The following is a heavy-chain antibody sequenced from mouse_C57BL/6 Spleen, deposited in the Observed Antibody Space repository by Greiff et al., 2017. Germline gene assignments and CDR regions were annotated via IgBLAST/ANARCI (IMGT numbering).Heavy chain of an antibody. CDR2: INPSSGYT. CDR1: GYTFTSYW. D-gene: IGHD3-2*02. V-gene: IGHV1-7*01. J-gene: IGHJ4*01. CDR3: ARGPQLRSIPYAMDY. Sequence: VQLQESGAELAKPGASVKLSCKASGYTFTSYWMHWVKQRPGQGLEWIGYINPSSGYTKYNQKFKDKATLTADKSSSTAYMQLSSLTSEDSAVYYCARGPQLRSIPYAMDYWGQGTSVTVSA.